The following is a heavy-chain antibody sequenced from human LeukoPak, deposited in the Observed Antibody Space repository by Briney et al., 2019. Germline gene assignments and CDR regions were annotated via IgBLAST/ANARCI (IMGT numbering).Heavy chain of an antibody. CDR1: GYTFTGYY. J-gene: IGHJ5*02. D-gene: IGHD2-2*01. Sequence: ASVKVSCKASGYTFTGYYMHWVRQAPGQGLEWMGWINPNSGGTNYAQKFQGRVTMTRDTSISTAYMELSRLRSDDTAVYYCARAGYCSSTTCYDWFDPWGQGTLGTVSS. CDR3: ARAGYCSSTTCYDWFDP. CDR2: INPNSGGT. V-gene: IGHV1-2*02.